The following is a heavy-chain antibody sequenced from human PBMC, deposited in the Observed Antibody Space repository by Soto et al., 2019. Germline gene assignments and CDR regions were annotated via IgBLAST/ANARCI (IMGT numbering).Heavy chain of an antibody. CDR3: ARDKDGELRYFDWLSQNYYYYGMDV. J-gene: IGHJ6*02. D-gene: IGHD3-9*01. V-gene: IGHV3-21*01. CDR1: GFTFSSYS. Sequence: EVQLVESGGGLVKPGGSLRLSCAASGFTFSSYSMNWVRQAPGKGLEWVSSISSSSSYIYYADSVKGRFTISRDNAKNSLYMQMNSLRAEDTAVYYCARDKDGELRYFDWLSQNYYYYGMDVWGQGTTVTVSS. CDR2: ISSSSSYI.